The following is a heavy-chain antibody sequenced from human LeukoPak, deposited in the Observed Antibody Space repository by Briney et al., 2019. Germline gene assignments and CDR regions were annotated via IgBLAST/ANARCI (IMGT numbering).Heavy chain of an antibody. CDR1: DFTFSTYA. J-gene: IGHJ5*02. V-gene: IGHV3-23*01. CDR3: ARVRYYGSGRYPGWFDP. D-gene: IGHD3-10*01. CDR2: ISGGGDAT. Sequence: GGSLRLSCAASDFTFSTYAMSWVRQAPGKGLEWVSTISGGGDATYYADSVKGRFTISRDNSKNTLYLQMNSLRAEDTAVYYCARVRYYGSGRYPGWFDPWGQGTLVTVSS.